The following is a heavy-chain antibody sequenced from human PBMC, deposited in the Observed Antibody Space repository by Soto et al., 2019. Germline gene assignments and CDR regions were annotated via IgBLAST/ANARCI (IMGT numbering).Heavy chain of an antibody. Sequence: SETLSLTCAVSGGSISSSNWWSWVRQPPGKGLEWIGEIYHSGSTNYNPSLKSRVTISVDKSKNQFSLKLSSVTAADTAVYYCARDRAWGYYYDSSGYYKDAFDIWGQGTMVTVSS. CDR2: IYHSGST. J-gene: IGHJ3*02. CDR1: GGSISSSNW. D-gene: IGHD3-22*01. CDR3: ARDRAWGYYYDSSGYYKDAFDI. V-gene: IGHV4-4*02.